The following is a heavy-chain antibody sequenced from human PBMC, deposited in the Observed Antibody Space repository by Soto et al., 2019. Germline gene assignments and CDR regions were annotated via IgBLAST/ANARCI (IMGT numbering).Heavy chain of an antibody. CDR3: ARVGYYDFWSGYSPENWFDP. CDR2: MNPNSGNT. V-gene: IGHV1-8*01. J-gene: IGHJ5*02. CDR1: GYTFTSYD. D-gene: IGHD3-3*01. Sequence: ASVKVSCKASGYTFTSYDINWVRQATGQGLEWMGWMNPNSGNTGYAQKFQGRVTMTRNTSISTAYMELSSLRSEDTAVYYCARVGYYDFWSGYSPENWFDPWGQGTLVTVSS.